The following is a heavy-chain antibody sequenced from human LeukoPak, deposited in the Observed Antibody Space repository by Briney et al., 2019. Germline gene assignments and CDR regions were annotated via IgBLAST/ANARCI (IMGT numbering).Heavy chain of an antibody. J-gene: IGHJ4*02. CDR2: ISAYNGIT. D-gene: IGHD3-16*01. Sequence: GASVKVSCKASGYTFTTYGIGWVRQAPGQGLEWMGWISAYNGITKYAQNLQGRVTMTTDTSTSTAYMELRSLTSDDTARYFCARGPKGGLDFWGQGTLVTVSS. V-gene: IGHV1-18*01. CDR1: GYTFTTYG. CDR3: ARGPKGGLDF.